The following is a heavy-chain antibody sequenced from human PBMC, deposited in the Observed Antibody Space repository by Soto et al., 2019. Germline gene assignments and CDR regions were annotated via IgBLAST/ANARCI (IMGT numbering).Heavy chain of an antibody. V-gene: IGHV4-30-2*01. J-gene: IGHJ6*02. CDR3: ARAGNSNYYYGMDV. D-gene: IGHD4-4*01. CDR2: IYHSGST. Sequence: SETLSLTCAVSGGSISRGGYSLGWIRQPPGKGLEWIGYIYHSGSTNYNPSLKSRVTISVDTSKNQFSLKLSSVTAADTAVYYCARAGNSNYYYGMDVWGQGTTVTISS. CDR1: GGSISRGGYS.